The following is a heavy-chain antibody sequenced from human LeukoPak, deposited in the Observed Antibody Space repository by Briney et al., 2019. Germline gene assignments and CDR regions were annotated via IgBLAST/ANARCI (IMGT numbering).Heavy chain of an antibody. CDR3: ARISTSSYDDY. CDR2: IYSGGST. D-gene: IGHD3-16*01. Sequence: GGSLRLSCAASGFPFSNYWMHWVRQAPGKGLEWDSVIYSGGSTYYADSVKGRFTISRDNSKNTLYLQMNSLRAEDTAVYYCARISTSSYDDYWGQGTLVTVSS. J-gene: IGHJ4*02. V-gene: IGHV3-53*01. CDR1: GFPFSNYW.